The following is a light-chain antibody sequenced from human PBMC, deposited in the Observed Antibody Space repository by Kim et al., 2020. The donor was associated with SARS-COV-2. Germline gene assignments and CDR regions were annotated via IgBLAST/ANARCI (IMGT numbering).Light chain of an antibody. CDR2: TAS. Sequence: DIQMTQSPSSLSASVGDRVTITCRASQSITIYLNWYQQKPGKAPDLLINTASSLQSGVPSRFSGSGSGTDFTLTISSLQPEDVATYYCQESYSTPYTFGQGTKVDIK. J-gene: IGKJ2*01. CDR1: QSITIY. V-gene: IGKV1-39*01. CDR3: QESYSTPYT.